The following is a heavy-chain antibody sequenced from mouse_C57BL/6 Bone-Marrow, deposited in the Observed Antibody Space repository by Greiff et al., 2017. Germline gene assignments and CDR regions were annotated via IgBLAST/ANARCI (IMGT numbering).Heavy chain of an antibody. Sequence: VQLQQSGAELVKPGASVKLSCKASGYTFTSYWMHWVKQRPGQGLEWIGMIHPNSGSTNYNEKFKSKATLTVDKSSSTAYMQLSSLTSEDSAVYYCAREGNGNYEGYFDVWGTGTTVTVSS. CDR2: IHPNSGST. D-gene: IGHD2-1*01. V-gene: IGHV1-64*01. J-gene: IGHJ1*03. CDR3: AREGNGNYEGYFDV. CDR1: GYTFTSYW.